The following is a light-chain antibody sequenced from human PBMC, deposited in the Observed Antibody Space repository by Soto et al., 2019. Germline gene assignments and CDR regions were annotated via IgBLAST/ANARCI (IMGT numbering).Light chain of an antibody. CDR1: QSVPGNY. J-gene: IGKJ1*01. CDR3: HQYTSPPWT. CDR2: GAS. V-gene: IGKV3-20*01. Sequence: EIVLTQSPGTLSLTPGERATLSCRVSQSVPGNYLAWLQHKPGQAPRLLIYGASNRATDTPARFSGSGSGTDFTLTITSLEPEDFAVYYCHQYTSPPWTLGQGTRLEIE.